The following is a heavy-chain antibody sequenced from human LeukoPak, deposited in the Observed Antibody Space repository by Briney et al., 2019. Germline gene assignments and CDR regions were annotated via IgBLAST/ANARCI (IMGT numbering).Heavy chain of an antibody. Sequence: PSGTLSLTCAVSGGSISSSNWWSWVRQPPGKGLEWIGYIYYSGSTNYNPSLKSRVTISVDTSKNQFSLKLSSVTAADTAVYYCARLARDGLNLVRYYFDYWGQGTLVTVSS. CDR1: GGSISSSNW. J-gene: IGHJ4*02. V-gene: IGHV4-4*02. CDR3: ARLARDGLNLVRYYFDY. CDR2: IYYSGST. D-gene: IGHD5-24*01.